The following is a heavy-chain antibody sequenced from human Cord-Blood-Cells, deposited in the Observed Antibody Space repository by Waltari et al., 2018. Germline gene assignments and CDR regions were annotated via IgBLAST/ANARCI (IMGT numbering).Heavy chain of an antibody. Sequence: QLQLQESGPGLVKPSETLSLTCTVSGGSISSSSYYWGWIRQPPGKGLAWIGSIYYSGSTYYNPSLKSRVTISVDTSKNQFSLKLSSVTAADTAVYYCARYSSSWYWFDPWGQGTLVTVSS. CDR3: ARYSSSWYWFDP. V-gene: IGHV4-39*01. D-gene: IGHD6-13*01. J-gene: IGHJ5*02. CDR2: IYYSGST. CDR1: GGSISSSSYY.